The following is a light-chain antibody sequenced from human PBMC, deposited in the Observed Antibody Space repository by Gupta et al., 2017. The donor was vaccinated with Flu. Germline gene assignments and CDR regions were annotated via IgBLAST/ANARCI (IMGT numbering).Light chain of an antibody. CDR1: QGLVFSDGNIY. J-gene: IGKJ2*01. Sequence: ISCRSSQGLVFSDGNIYLNWFHQRPGQSPRRLFYKIFNRDSGVPDRFSGSGSGTDFTLHISRVEAEDVGVYFCMQATHWPYTFGQGTRLEIK. CDR3: MQATHWPYT. CDR2: KIF. V-gene: IGKV2-30*01.